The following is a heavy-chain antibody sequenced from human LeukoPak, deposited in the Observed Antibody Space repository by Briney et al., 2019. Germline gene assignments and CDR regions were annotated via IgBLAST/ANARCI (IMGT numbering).Heavy chain of an antibody. D-gene: IGHD6-6*01. CDR3: ARDRSIAAPGDFDY. CDR2: IYHSGRT. Sequence: ASETLSLTCTVSGYSISSGDYWGWIRQPPGKWLEWIGSIYHSGRTYYNPSLKSRVTISVDTSKNQFSLKLSSVTAADTAVYYCARDRSIAAPGDFDYWGQGTLVTVSS. J-gene: IGHJ4*02. V-gene: IGHV4-38-2*02. CDR1: GYSISSGDY.